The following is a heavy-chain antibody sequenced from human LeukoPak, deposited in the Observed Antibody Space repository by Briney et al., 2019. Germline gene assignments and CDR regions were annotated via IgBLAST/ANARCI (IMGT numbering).Heavy chain of an antibody. CDR2: IYYSGST. Sequence: SETLSLTCAVYGGSFSSYYWSWIRQPPGKGLEWIGYIYYSGSTNYNPSLKSRVTISVDTSKNQFSLKLSSVTAADTAVYYCARSARWLRIGFDYWGQGTLVTVSS. CDR3: ARSARWLRIGFDY. J-gene: IGHJ4*02. V-gene: IGHV4-59*01. D-gene: IGHD5-24*01. CDR1: GGSFSSYY.